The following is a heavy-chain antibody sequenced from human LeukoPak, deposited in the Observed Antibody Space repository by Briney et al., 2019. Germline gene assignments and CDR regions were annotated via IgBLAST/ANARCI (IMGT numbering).Heavy chain of an antibody. J-gene: IGHJ5*02. Sequence: SSVKVSCKASGGTFSSYAISCVRRAPGQGLEWMGRIIPILGIANYAQKFQGRVTITADKSTSTAYMELSSLRSEDTAVYYCARCPRTQNWFDPWGQGTLVTVSS. D-gene: IGHD5/OR15-5a*01. CDR2: IIPILGIA. CDR1: GGTFSSYA. CDR3: ARCPRTQNWFDP. V-gene: IGHV1-69*04.